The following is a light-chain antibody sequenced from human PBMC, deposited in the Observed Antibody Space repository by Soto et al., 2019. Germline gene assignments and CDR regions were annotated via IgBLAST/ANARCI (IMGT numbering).Light chain of an antibody. CDR2: DVS. Sequence: ALTQPASVSGSPGQSITISCTGTSSDVGGYNYVSWYQQHPGKAPKLMIYDVSNRPSGVSNRFSGSKSGNTASLTISGLQAEDEADYYSSSYTSSSTYVFGTGTKVTVL. CDR1: SSDVGGYNY. J-gene: IGLJ1*01. V-gene: IGLV2-14*01. CDR3: SSYTSSSTYV.